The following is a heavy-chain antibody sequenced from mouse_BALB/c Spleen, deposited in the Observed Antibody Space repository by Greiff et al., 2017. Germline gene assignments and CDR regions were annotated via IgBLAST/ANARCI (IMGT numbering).Heavy chain of an antibody. J-gene: IGHJ4*01. CDR1: GYTFTDYN. CDR3: ARGGKEDAMDD. CDR2: IYPYNGGT. D-gene: IGHD1-1*02. Sequence: VQLQQSGPELVKPGASVKISCKASGYTFTDYNMHWVKQSHGKSLEWIGYIYPYNGGTGYNQKFKSKATLTVDNSSSTAYMELRSLTSEDSAVYYCARGGKEDAMDDWGQGTSVTVSS. V-gene: IGHV1S29*02.